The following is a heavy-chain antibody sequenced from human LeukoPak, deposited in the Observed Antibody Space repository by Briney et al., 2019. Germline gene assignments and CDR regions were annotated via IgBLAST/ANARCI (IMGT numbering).Heavy chain of an antibody. V-gene: IGHV5-51*01. D-gene: IGHD4-17*01. J-gene: IGHJ4*02. CDR3: ARWDYGTYYFDF. CDR1: GYSFTTYW. Sequence: GESLKISCKGSGYSFTTYWIGWLRQMPGKGLEWMGIIYPGDSDTRYSPSFQGQVTISADKSINTAYLQWSSLKASDTAKYYCARWDYGTYYFDFWGQGALVTVSS. CDR2: IYPGDSDT.